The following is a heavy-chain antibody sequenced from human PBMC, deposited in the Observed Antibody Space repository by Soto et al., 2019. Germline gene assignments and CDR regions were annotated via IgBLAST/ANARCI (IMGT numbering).Heavy chain of an antibody. Sequence: EVQLVESGGGLVQPGGSLRLSCVASGFTFNSHTMNWVRLAPGKGLEWLSYISDSSSTIYYADSVKGRFTISRDNAKNSLYLQMNSLRADDTAVYYCAREVGATGYWGQGTLVTVSS. V-gene: IGHV3-48*04. CDR1: GFTFNSHT. J-gene: IGHJ4*02. D-gene: IGHD1-26*01. CDR3: AREVGATGY. CDR2: ISDSSSTI.